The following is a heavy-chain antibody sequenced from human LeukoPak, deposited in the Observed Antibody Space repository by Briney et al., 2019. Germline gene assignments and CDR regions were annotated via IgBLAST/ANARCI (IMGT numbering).Heavy chain of an antibody. V-gene: IGHV3-23*01. D-gene: IGHD3-22*01. J-gene: IGHJ4*02. Sequence: GGSLRLSCAASGFTFSSYAMSWVRQAPGKGLKWVSAISGSGGSTYYADSVKGRFTISRDNPKNTLYLQMNSLRAEDTAVYYCAKDFYYDSSGYSSDYWGQGTLVTVSS. CDR3: AKDFYYDSSGYSSDY. CDR2: ISGSGGST. CDR1: GFTFSSYA.